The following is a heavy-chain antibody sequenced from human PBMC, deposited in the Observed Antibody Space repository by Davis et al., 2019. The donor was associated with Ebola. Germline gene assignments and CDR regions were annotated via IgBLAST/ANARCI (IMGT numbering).Heavy chain of an antibody. V-gene: IGHV4-39*01. J-gene: IGHJ4*02. CDR1: GGSISSSSYY. D-gene: IGHD3-9*01. Sequence: SETLSLTCTVSGGSISSSSYYWGWIRQPPGKGLEWIGSIYYSGSTYYNPSLKSRVTISVDTSKNQFSLKLSSVTAADTAVYYCARGPQAYYDILTGYYQKFDYWGQGTLVTVSS. CDR3: ARGPQAYYDILTGYYQKFDY. CDR2: IYYSGST.